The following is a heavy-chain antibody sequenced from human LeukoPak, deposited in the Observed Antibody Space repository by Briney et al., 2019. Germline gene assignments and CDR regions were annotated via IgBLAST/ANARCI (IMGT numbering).Heavy chain of an antibody. V-gene: IGHV1-46*01. Sequence: ASVRVSCKTFGYTFTSQYMHWVRQAPRQGLECMGIINPSGGSTSYAQKFQGRVTMRRDTSTSTAYMELRSLTSDDTAVYYCTRDYYYDSSLDAFDIWGQGTMVTVSS. D-gene: IGHD3-22*01. CDR2: INPSGGST. CDR3: TRDYYYDSSLDAFDI. J-gene: IGHJ3*02. CDR1: GYTFTSQY.